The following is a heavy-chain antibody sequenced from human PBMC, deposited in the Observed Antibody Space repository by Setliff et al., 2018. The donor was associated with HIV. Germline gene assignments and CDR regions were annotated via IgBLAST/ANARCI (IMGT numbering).Heavy chain of an antibody. CDR2: MNPNSGNT. CDR3: ARAIADGYYFGY. J-gene: IGHJ4*02. Sequence: ASVKVSCKASGYTFTSYNINWVRKATGQGLEWMGWMNPNSGNTGYAQKFQGRVTMTRNTSISTAYMELSSLRSEDTVVYYCARAIADGYYFGYWGQGTLFTVSS. D-gene: IGHD6-13*01. V-gene: IGHV1-8*01. CDR1: GYTFTSYN.